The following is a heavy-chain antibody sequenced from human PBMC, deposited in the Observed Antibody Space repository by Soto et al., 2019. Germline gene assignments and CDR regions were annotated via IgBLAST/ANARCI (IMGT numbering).Heavy chain of an antibody. D-gene: IGHD6-13*01. CDR3: ARHTSSIAAAGESFDY. CDR2: IYHSGST. J-gene: IGHJ4*02. V-gene: IGHV4-38-2*01. Sequence: KPSETLSLTCAVSGYSISSGYYWGWIRQPPGKGLEWIGSIYHSGSTYYNPSLKSRVTISVDTSKNQFSLKLSSVTAADTAVYYCARHTSSIAAAGESFDYWGQGTLVTVSS. CDR1: GYSISSGYY.